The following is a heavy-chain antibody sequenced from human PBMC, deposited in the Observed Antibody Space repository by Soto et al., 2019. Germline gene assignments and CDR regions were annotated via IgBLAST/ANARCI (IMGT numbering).Heavy chain of an antibody. CDR3: ARDTAMGYGMDV. V-gene: IGHV3-33*01. CDR1: GFTFSSYG. D-gene: IGHD5-18*01. CDR2: IWYDGSNK. J-gene: IGHJ6*02. Sequence: QVQLVESGGGVVQPGRSQRLSCAASGFTFSSYGMHWVRQAPGKGLEWVAVIWYDGSNKYYADSVKGRFTISRDNSKNTLYLQMNSLRAEDTAVYYCARDTAMGYGMDVWGQGTTVTVSS.